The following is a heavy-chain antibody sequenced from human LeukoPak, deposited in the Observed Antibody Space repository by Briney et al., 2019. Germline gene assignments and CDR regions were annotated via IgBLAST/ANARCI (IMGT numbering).Heavy chain of an antibody. J-gene: IGHJ4*02. V-gene: IGHV3-23*01. CDR1: GFTFSSYA. D-gene: IGHD3-22*01. Sequence: GGSLRLSCAASGFTFSSYAMSGVRQAPGKGLEWVSAISGSGGSTYYADSVKGRFTISRDNSKNTLYLQMNSLRAEDTAVYYCARDYYHDSSGYYDYWGQGTLVTVSS. CDR3: ARDYYHDSSGYYDY. CDR2: ISGSGGST.